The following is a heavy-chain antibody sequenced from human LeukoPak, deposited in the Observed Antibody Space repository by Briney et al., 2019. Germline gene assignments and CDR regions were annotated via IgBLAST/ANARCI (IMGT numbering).Heavy chain of an antibody. CDR1: GSTVSSNY. D-gene: IGHD1-26*01. Sequence: PGGSLRLSCAASGSTVSSNYMSWVRQAPGKGLEWVSEIYSDGSTYYAVSVKGRFSISRDNSKNTVYLQMNSLRAEDTAVYYCARELREHGVFDIWGQGTMVTVSS. J-gene: IGHJ3*02. V-gene: IGHV3-53*01. CDR3: ARELREHGVFDI. CDR2: IYSDGST.